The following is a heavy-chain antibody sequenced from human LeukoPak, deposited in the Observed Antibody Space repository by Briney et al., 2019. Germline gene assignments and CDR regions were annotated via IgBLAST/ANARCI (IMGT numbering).Heavy chain of an antibody. CDR1: GGSISSGDYY. J-gene: IGHJ4*02. Sequence: SETLSLTCTVSGGSISSGDYYWGWIRQPPGKGLEWIGYIYYSGSTYYNPSLKNRVTISVDTSKNQFSLKLSSVTAADTAVYYCAREEGSYCSSTSCPGGFDYWGQGTLVTVSS. CDR3: AREEGSYCSSTSCPGGFDY. D-gene: IGHD2-2*01. CDR2: IYYSGST. V-gene: IGHV4-30-4*01.